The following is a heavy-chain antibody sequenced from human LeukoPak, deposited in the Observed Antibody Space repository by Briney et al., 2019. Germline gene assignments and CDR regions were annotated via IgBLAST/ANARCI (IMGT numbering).Heavy chain of an antibody. Sequence: ASVKVSCKASRYTFTSYYMHWVRQAPGQGLEWMGIINPSGGSTSYAQKFQGRVTMTRDTSTSTVYMELSSLRSEDTAVYYCARGPGMIVVVTRFDPWGQGTLVTVSS. CDR1: RYTFTSYY. CDR2: INPSGGST. V-gene: IGHV1-46*01. D-gene: IGHD3-22*01. CDR3: ARGPGMIVVVTRFDP. J-gene: IGHJ5*02.